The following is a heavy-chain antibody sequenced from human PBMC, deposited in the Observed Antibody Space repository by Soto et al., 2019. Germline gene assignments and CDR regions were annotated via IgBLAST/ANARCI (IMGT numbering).Heavy chain of an antibody. J-gene: IGHJ4*02. V-gene: IGHV3-33*05. D-gene: IGHD3-16*01. CDR1: GFTFRSYV. CDR3: ARWGTTGGLDV. CDR2: TSYDGSNN. Sequence: QVQLVESGGGVVQPGTSLRLSCVGSGFTFRSYVIHWVRQAPGKGLEWVALTSYDGSNNFYGDSVKGRFTISTHNSRNTVELQMDSLRFEDTALYYCARWGTTGGLDVWGQGTLVSVSS.